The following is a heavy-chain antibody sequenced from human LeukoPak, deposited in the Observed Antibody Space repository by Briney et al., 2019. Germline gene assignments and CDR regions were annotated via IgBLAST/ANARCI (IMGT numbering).Heavy chain of an antibody. CDR1: GASIRSGDYY. CDR2: IYDSGST. V-gene: IGHV4-30-4*01. Sequence: SQTLSLTCTVSGASIRSGDYYWSWIRQPPGKGLEWIGYIYDSGSTYYNPSLKSRITISVDTSENRFSLKLSSVTAADTAVYYCARPRIEMATIPFDYWGQGTLVTVSS. J-gene: IGHJ4*02. D-gene: IGHD5-24*01. CDR3: ARPRIEMATIPFDY.